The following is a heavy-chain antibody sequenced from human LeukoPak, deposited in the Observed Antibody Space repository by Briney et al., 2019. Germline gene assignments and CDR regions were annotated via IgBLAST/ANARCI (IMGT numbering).Heavy chain of an antibody. D-gene: IGHD6-6*01. Sequence: PSETLSLTCTVSGGSISSGDYYWSWIRQPPGKGLEWIGYIYYSGSTYYNPSLKSRVTISVDTSKNQFSLKLSSVTAADTAVYYCARESIAARPGPNYMDVWGKGTTVTVSS. J-gene: IGHJ6*03. CDR2: IYYSGST. CDR3: ARESIAARPGPNYMDV. CDR1: GGSISSGDYY. V-gene: IGHV4-30-4*01.